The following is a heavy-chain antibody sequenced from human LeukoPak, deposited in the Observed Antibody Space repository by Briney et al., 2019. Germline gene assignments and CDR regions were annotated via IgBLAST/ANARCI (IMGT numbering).Heavy chain of an antibody. Sequence: GGSLRLSCAASGFTFSSYAMHWVRQAPGKGLEWVAVISYDGSNKYYADSVKGRFTISRDNSRNTLYLQMNSLRAEDTAVYYCARVLTGYYNGGVFDYWGQGTLVTVSS. CDR1: GFTFSSYA. J-gene: IGHJ4*02. V-gene: IGHV3-30*01. CDR3: ARVLTGYYNGGVFDY. CDR2: ISYDGSNK. D-gene: IGHD3-9*01.